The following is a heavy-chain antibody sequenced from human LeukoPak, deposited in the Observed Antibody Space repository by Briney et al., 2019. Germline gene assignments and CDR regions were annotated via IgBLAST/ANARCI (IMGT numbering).Heavy chain of an antibody. Sequence: SETLSLTCAVHGGSFSGFYWAWMRQPPGKGPEWIGEIFPGGRINYNPSLQSRVTISGDTSKNQFSLKESSVTAADTAVYYCARGLGEGYPDHWGQGTVVTVSP. CDR2: IFPGGRI. V-gene: IGHV4-34*01. J-gene: IGHJ4*02. D-gene: IGHD5-12*01. CDR3: ARGLGEGYPDH. CDR1: GGSFSGFY.